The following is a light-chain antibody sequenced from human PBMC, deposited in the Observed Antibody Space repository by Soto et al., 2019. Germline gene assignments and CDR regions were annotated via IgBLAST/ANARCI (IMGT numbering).Light chain of an antibody. CDR3: HQYDSWT. CDR1: QSFNSIY. Sequence: IVLTQSPGTLSLSPGDRDTLFCRASQSFNSIYLAWSQQKTGQAPGLLIYGASTRATGIPDRFGGSGSGTDCTLTISRPEPEYFAVYYCHQYDSWTFGQGTKVDIK. CDR2: GAS. V-gene: IGKV3-20*01. J-gene: IGKJ1*01.